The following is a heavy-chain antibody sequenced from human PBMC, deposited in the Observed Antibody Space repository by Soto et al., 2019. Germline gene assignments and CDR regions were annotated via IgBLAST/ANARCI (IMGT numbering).Heavy chain of an antibody. CDR2: IYPGYSDT. D-gene: IGHD3-9*01. J-gene: IGHJ5*02. V-gene: IGHV5-51*01. CDR3: ARLGGYILSGYEPIHWFDP. Sequence: GESLKISCKGSGYSFTSYWIGLGRQMPGKGLEGGWIIYPGYSDTRYSPSCQGQVTISADQSLSTASLQWRSLKASDTAMYYCARLGGYILSGYEPIHWFDPWGQRTLVTVSS. CDR1: GYSFTSYW.